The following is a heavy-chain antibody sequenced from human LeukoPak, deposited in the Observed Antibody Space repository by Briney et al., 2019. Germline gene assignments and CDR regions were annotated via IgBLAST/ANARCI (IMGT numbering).Heavy chain of an antibody. CDR1: GFTFSSYS. V-gene: IGHV3-48*01. J-gene: IGHJ4*02. Sequence: PGGSLRLSCAASGFTFSSYSMNWVRQAPGKGLEWVSYISSSSSTIYYADSVKGRFTISRDNAKNSLYLQMNSLRAEDTAVYYCARDGGIAAAGTDYWGLGTLVTVSS. D-gene: IGHD6-13*01. CDR3: ARDGGIAAAGTDY. CDR2: ISSSSSTI.